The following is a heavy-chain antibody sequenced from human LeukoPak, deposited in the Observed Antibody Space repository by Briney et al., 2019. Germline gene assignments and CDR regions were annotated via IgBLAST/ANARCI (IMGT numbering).Heavy chain of an antibody. D-gene: IGHD3-22*01. CDR2: IYHSGST. V-gene: IGHV4-38-2*02. CDR1: GYSISSGYY. CDR3: ARQDYYDSSLAY. Sequence: SETLSLTCTVSGYSISSGYYWGWIRQPPGKGLEWIGSIYHSGSTYYNPSLKSRVTISVDTSKNQFSLKLSSVTAADTAVYYCARQDYYDSSLAYWGQGTLVTVSS. J-gene: IGHJ4*02.